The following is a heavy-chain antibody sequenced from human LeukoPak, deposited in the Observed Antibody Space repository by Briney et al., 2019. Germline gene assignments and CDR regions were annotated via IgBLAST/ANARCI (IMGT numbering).Heavy chain of an antibody. Sequence: GGSLRLSCVVSRFTFNNHWMYWVRQAPRKGLVWVSRISPDGSSTDFADSVKGRFTISRDNAKNTLYLQMNSLRVEGTAVYYCIRAWDYWGQGTLVTVSS. J-gene: IGHJ4*02. CDR2: ISPDGSST. CDR1: RFTFNNHW. CDR3: IRAWDY. V-gene: IGHV3-74*01.